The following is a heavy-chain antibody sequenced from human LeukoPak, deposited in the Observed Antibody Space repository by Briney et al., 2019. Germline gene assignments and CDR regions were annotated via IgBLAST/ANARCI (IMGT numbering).Heavy chain of an antibody. D-gene: IGHD1-20*01. J-gene: IGHJ4*02. CDR3: ARAGWIITSAIDY. CDR1: GYSISRGYF. CDR2: IYHTGSA. V-gene: IGHV4-38-2*01. Sequence: SETLSLTCGVAGYSISRGYFWAWVRHSPGKELEWIATIYHTGSAYYNPSLESRVTISADTSKNEFSLNLKSVTAADTAVYFCARAGWIITSAIDYWGQGTLVTVSS.